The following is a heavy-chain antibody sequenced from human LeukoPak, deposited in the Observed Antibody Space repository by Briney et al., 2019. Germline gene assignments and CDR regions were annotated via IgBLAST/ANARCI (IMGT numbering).Heavy chain of an antibody. J-gene: IGHJ4*02. Sequence: SETLSLTCTVSGGSISSYYWSWIRQPPGKGLGWIVEINHSGSTNYNPSLKSRVTISVDTSKNQFSLKLSSVTAADTAVYYCARGRSGYPRGDFAYYWGQGTLVTVSS. CDR3: ARGRSGYPRGDFAYY. V-gene: IGHV4-34*01. CDR2: INHSGST. CDR1: GGSISSYY. D-gene: IGHD3-22*01.